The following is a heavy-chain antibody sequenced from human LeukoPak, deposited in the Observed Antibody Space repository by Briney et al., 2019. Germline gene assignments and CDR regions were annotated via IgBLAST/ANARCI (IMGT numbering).Heavy chain of an antibody. J-gene: IGHJ3*02. CDR3: ARDTWGSAAAFDI. D-gene: IGHD7-27*01. CDR2: IYSGGST. V-gene: IGHV3-66*01. Sequence: GGSLRLSCAASGLTVSSNYMSWVRQAPGKGLEWVSVIYSGGSTYYADSVKGRFTISRDNSKNTLCLQMNSLRAEDTAVYYCARDTWGSAAAFDIWGQGTMVTVSS. CDR1: GLTVSSNY.